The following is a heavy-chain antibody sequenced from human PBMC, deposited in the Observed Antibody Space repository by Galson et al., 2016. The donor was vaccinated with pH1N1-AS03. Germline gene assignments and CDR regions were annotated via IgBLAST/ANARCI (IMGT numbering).Heavy chain of an antibody. J-gene: IGHJ3*02. CDR3: ARTSGAYFGGAFDI. Sequence: SLRLSCAASGFTFNHYSMNWVRQAPGKGLEWVSYISSDSTTIYYADSVKGRFTISRDNAKNSLYLQMNSLTAEDTAIYYCARTSGAYFGGAFDIWGQGTMVTVSS. V-gene: IGHV3-48*04. CDR1: GFTFNHYS. CDR2: ISSDSTTI. D-gene: IGHD1-26*01.